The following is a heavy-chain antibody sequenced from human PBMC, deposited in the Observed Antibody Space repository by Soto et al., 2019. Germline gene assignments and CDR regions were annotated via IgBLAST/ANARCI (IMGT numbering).Heavy chain of an antibody. V-gene: IGHV4-59*08. J-gene: IGHJ4*02. D-gene: IGHD6-25*01. Sequence: QVQLQESGPGLVKPSETLSLTCTVSGGSISSSYWSWIRQPPGKGLEWTGYIYHSGSTNYNPSLXXRXXISVDTSKNHFSLKLSSVTAADTAVYYCARLGSIAADDFDYWGQGTLVTVSS. CDR2: IYHSGST. CDR1: GGSISSSY. CDR3: ARLGSIAADDFDY.